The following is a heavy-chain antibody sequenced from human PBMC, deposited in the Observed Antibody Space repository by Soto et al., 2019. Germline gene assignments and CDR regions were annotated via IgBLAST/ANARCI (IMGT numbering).Heavy chain of an antibody. CDR1: GGTFSSYA. CDR2: IIPIFGTA. J-gene: IGHJ4*02. D-gene: IGHD2-21*02. Sequence: QVQLVQSGAEVKKPGSSVKVSCKASGGTFSSYAISWVRQAPGQGLEWMGGIIPIFGTANYAQKFQGRVTITADESTSTPYMELSSLRPEDPAVYYCARVRLSGLLFGSLGYRGPGTLVTVSS. CDR3: ARVRLSGLLFGSLGY. V-gene: IGHV1-69*12.